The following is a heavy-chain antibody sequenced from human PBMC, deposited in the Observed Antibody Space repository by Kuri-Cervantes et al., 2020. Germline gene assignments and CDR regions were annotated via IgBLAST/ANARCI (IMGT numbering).Heavy chain of an antibody. Sequence: GESLKISCAASGFIVTSNYMSWVRQAPGKGLEWVSVIYSGGSTYYADSVKGRFTISRDNSKNTLYLQMNSLRAENTAVCYCARGKDYYNSGSYFYVWGKGTTVTVSS. V-gene: IGHV3-53*01. CDR2: IYSGGST. J-gene: IGHJ6*04. CDR3: ARGKDYYNSGSYFYV. CDR1: GFIVTSNY. D-gene: IGHD3-10*01.